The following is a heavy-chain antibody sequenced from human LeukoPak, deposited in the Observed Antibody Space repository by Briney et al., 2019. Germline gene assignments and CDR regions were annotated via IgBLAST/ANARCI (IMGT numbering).Heavy chain of an antibody. CDR1: GGTFRSYA. J-gene: IGHJ4*02. CDR3: ASPEGGYYGSGSYYY. CDR2: IIPILGIA. Sequence: ASVKVSCKASGGTFRSYAISWVRQAPGQGLEWMGRIIPILGIANYAQKFQGRVTITADKSTGTAYMELSSLRSEDTAVYYCASPEGGYYGSGSYYYWGQGTLVTVSP. D-gene: IGHD3-10*01. V-gene: IGHV1-69*04.